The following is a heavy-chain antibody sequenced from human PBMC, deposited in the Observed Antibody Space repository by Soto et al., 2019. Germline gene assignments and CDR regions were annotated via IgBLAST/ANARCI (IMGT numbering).Heavy chain of an antibody. D-gene: IGHD6-13*01. CDR1: GGTFSSYA. CDR3: ARALYSIEWGGYYFDY. V-gene: IGHV1-69*01. CDR2: IIPIFGTA. Sequence: QVQLVQSGAEVKKPGSSVKVSCKASGGTFSSYAISWVRQAPGQGLEWMGGIIPIFGTANYAQKFQGRVTITADESTSTAYMEVSSLRSEDTAVYYCARALYSIEWGGYYFDYWGQGTLVTVSS. J-gene: IGHJ4*02.